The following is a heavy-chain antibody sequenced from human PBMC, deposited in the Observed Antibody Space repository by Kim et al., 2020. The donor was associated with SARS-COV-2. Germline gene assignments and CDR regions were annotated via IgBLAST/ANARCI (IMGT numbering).Heavy chain of an antibody. V-gene: IGHV3-11*01. CDR1: GFTFSDYY. D-gene: IGHD3-3*01. Sequence: GGSLRLSCAASGFTFSDYYMSWIRQAPGKGLEWVSYISSSGSTIYYADSVKGRFTISRDNAKNSLYLQMNSLRAEDTAVYYCARDGKPYYDVWGGYEWRSYYYYGMDVWGRGTADTVSS. CDR2: ISSSGSTI. CDR3: ARDGKPYYDVWGGYEWRSYYYYGMDV. J-gene: IGHJ6*02.